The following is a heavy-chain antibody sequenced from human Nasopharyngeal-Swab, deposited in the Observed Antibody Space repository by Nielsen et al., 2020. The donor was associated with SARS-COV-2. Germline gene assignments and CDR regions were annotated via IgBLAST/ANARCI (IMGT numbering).Heavy chain of an antibody. D-gene: IGHD3-16*02. V-gene: IGHV1-18*01. CDR2: ISAYNGNT. J-gene: IGHJ3*02. Sequence: ASVKVSCKASGYTFTSYGISWVRQAPGQGLEWMGWISAYNGNTNYAQKLQGRVTMTTDTSTSTAYMELRSLRSDDTAVYYCARLIMITFGGVIVMDMDAFDIWGQGTMVTVS. CDR3: ARLIMITFGGVIVMDMDAFDI. CDR1: GYTFTSYG.